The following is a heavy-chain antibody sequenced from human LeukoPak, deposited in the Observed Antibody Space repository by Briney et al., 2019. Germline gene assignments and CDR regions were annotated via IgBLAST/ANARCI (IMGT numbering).Heavy chain of an antibody. CDR3: ARGSSGWYGFDP. CDR1: GXTFSSYS. Sequence: GGSLRLSCAASGXTFSSYSMNWVRQAPGKGLEWVSYISSSSSTIYYADSVKGRFTISRDNAKNSLYLQMNSLRDEDTAVYYCARGSSGWYGFDPWGQGTLVTVSS. V-gene: IGHV3-48*02. CDR2: ISSSSSTI. D-gene: IGHD6-19*01. J-gene: IGHJ5*02.